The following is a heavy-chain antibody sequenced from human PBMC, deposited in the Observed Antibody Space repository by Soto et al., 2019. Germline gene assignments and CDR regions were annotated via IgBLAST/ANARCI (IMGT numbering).Heavy chain of an antibody. J-gene: IGHJ4*02. Sequence: QVQLVQSGGEVKKPGASVKVSCKTSGYTFTTYGISWVRQAPGQGIEWVGWISAYSGKTYYALKFQGKVTMTTDTSTNTAYLELRSLRSDDKAVYYCARDPYLGDHQYWGQGTLVTVSS. CDR2: ISAYSGKT. CDR3: ARDPYLGDHQY. D-gene: IGHD3-16*01. CDR1: GYTFTTYG. V-gene: IGHV1-18*01.